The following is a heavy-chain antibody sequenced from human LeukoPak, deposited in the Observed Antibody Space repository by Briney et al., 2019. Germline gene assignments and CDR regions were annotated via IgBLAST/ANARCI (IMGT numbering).Heavy chain of an antibody. V-gene: IGHV4-59*02. CDR3: ARQRYYYGSGSSYYYGMDV. J-gene: IGHJ6*02. D-gene: IGHD3-10*01. CDR1: GGSVSSYY. CDR2: IYYSGST. Sequence: SETLSLTCTVSGGSVSSYYWSWIRQPPGKGLEWIGYIYYSGSTNYNPSLKSRVTISIDTSKNQFSLKVSSVTAADTAVYYCARQRYYYGSGSSYYYGMDVWGQGTTVTVSS.